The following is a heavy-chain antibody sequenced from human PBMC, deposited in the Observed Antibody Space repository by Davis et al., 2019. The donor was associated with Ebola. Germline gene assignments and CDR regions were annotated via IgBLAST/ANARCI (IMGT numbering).Heavy chain of an antibody. J-gene: IGHJ4*02. CDR2: IYPGDSDT. D-gene: IGHD5-24*01. CDR3: ARGTNGYNPGGYFDS. V-gene: IGHV5-51*01. CDR1: GYSFTSYW. Sequence: PGGSLRLSCKASGYSFTSYWIGWVRQMPGKGLEWMGIIYPGDSDTRYSPSFQGQVTISADKSISTAYLQWSSLKASDTAIYYCARGTNGYNPGGYFDSWGQGTLVTVSS.